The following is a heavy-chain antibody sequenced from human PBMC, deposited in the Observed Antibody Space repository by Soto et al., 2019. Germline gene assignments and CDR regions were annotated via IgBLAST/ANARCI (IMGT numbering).Heavy chain of an antibody. D-gene: IGHD2-2*01. Sequence: PSETLSLTCAVSGDSISGSQWWSWVRLPPGKGLEWVGGIFYTGTTYYSPSLKDRVTISVDTSKNSFSLNLTSVTAADTAVYFCARLVVVAPVANAWGQGTLVTVSS. CDR3: ARLVVVAPVANA. J-gene: IGHJ5*02. CDR1: GDSISGSQW. V-gene: IGHV4-39*02. CDR2: IFYTGTT.